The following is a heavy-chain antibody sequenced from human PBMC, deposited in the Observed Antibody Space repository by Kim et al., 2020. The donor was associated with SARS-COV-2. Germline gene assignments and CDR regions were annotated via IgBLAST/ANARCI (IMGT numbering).Heavy chain of an antibody. CDR1: GYTFPSYG. J-gene: IGHJ6*04. CDR2: ISPYSGNR. D-gene: IGHD3-16*01. CDR3: ARGGRERPMPFIYNGLDV. V-gene: IGHV1-18*04. Sequence: ASVKVSCKASGYTFPSYGIAWVRQAPGQGLEYMGWISPYSGNRDYAQNFQGRLTMTTDTSTKSAYMVLKSLRSDDTAVYYCARGGRERPMPFIYNGLDVWGKGTPVTAS.